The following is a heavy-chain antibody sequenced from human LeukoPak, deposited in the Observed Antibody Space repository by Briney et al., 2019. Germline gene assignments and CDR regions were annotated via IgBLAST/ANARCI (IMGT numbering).Heavy chain of an antibody. CDR2: IKQDGSEK. CDR3: AREGEMATVLNY. Sequence: GGSLRLSCAAPGFTFSSYWMSWVRQAPGKGLEWVANIKQDGSEKYYVDSVKGRFTISRDNAKNSLYLQMNSLRAEDTAVYYCAREGEMATVLNYWGQGTLVTVSS. V-gene: IGHV3-7*01. J-gene: IGHJ4*02. CDR1: GFTFSSYW. D-gene: IGHD5-24*01.